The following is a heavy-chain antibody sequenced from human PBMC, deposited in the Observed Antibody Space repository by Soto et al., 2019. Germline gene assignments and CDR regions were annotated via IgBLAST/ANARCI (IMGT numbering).Heavy chain of an antibody. CDR3: ARAGDGYDSDFDY. CDR2: ISYDGSNK. V-gene: IGHV3-30-3*01. D-gene: IGHD5-12*01. CDR1: GFTFSSYA. Sequence: LRLSCAASGFTFSSYAMHWVRQAPGKGLEWVAVISYDGSNKYYADSVKGRFTISRDNSKNTLYLQMNSLRAEDTAVYYCARAGDGYDSDFDYWGQGTLVTVSS. J-gene: IGHJ4*02.